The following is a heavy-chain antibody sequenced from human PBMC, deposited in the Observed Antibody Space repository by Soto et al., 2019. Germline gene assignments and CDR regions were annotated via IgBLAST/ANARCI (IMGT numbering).Heavy chain of an antibody. V-gene: IGHV1-46*01. J-gene: IGHJ6*02. CDR3: ARVFRGSGDIVVVPAAIFTGMDV. CDR1: GYTFTSYY. Sequence: ASVKVSCKASGYTFTSYYMHWVRQAPGQGLEWMGIINPSGGSTSYAQKFQGRVTMTRYTSTSTVYMELGSLRSEDTAVYYCARVFRGSGDIVVVPAAIFTGMDVWGQGTTVTVSS. CDR2: INPSGGST. D-gene: IGHD2-2*01.